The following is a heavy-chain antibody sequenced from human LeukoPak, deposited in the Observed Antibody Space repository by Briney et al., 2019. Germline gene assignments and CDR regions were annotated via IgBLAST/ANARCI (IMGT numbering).Heavy chain of an antibody. V-gene: IGHV4-39*07. CDR3: ARGRKYTNGYRVTELGSGYFDY. J-gene: IGHJ4*02. CDR2: IYYTGSS. Sequence: SETLSLTCSVSGGSISSSDDYWGFVRQTPGKGLEWMGSIYYTGSSHYNPSLKSRATISVDTSKNQFSLKLSSVTAADTAMYYCARGRKYTNGYRVTELGSGYFDYWGQGILVTVSS. CDR1: GGSISSSDDY. D-gene: IGHD5-18*01.